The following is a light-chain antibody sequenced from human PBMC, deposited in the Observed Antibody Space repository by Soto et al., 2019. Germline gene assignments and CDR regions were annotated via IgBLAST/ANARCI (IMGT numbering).Light chain of an antibody. V-gene: IGLV3-9*01. J-gene: IGLJ2*01. CDR3: RVLDSSTVV. CDR1: NIGSKN. Sequence: SYELTQPLSVSVALGQTARITCGGNNIGSKNVHWYQQKPGQAPVLVIYRDSNRPSGIPERFSGSNSGNTATLTISRAQAGDDADYYCRVLDSSTVVFGGGTKLTVL. CDR2: RDS.